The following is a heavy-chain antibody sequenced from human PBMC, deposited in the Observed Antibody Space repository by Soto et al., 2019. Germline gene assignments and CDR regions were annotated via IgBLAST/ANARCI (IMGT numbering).Heavy chain of an antibody. CDR3: VRLIGNRWLDS. Sequence: SQTLSLTCAISGDSVSTYHTTWDWIRQSPSRGLEWLGRTYYRAKWYYDYALSVKSRITINPDTSNNQLSLQLNSVTPVDTAVYYCVRLIGNRWLDSWGQGTLVTVSS. V-gene: IGHV6-1*01. D-gene: IGHD3-16*01. CDR1: GDSVSTYHTT. J-gene: IGHJ5*01. CDR2: TYYRAKWYY.